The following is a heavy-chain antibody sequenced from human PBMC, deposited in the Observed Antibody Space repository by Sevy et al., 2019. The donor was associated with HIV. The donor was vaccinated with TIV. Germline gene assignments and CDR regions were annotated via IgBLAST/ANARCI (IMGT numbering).Heavy chain of an antibody. CDR3: ARELWFGELFFTWFDH. CDR2: IYHSGST. Sequence: SETLSLTCAVSGYSISSGYYWGWIRQPPGKGLEWIGSIYHSGSTYYNPSLKSRVTISVDTSKNQFSLKLSSVTAADTAVYYCARELWFGELFFTWFDHWGQGTLVTVSS. D-gene: IGHD3-10*01. V-gene: IGHV4-38-2*01. CDR1: GYSISSGYY. J-gene: IGHJ5*02.